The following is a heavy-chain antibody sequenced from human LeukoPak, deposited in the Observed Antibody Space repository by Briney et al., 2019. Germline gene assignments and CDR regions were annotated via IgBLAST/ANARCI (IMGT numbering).Heavy chain of an antibody. CDR2: ISSPGSTT. CDR1: GFSFSDYY. CDR3: ARGGGYDSGYPRYFDL. V-gene: IGHV3-11*01. Sequence: PGGSLRLSCAASGFSFSDYYMSWIRQAPGKGLEWVSWVSFISSPGSTTYYEDSVKGRFTISRDHAKNPLYLQMNRLSAGDTAVYYCARGGGYDSGYPRYFDLWGRGTLVTVSS. J-gene: IGHJ2*01. D-gene: IGHD3-9*01.